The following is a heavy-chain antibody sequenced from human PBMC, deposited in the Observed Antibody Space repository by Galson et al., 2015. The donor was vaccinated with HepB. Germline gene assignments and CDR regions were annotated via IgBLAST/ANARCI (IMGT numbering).Heavy chain of an antibody. Sequence: LRRSCAAPGFTFSSYGLHWVRQAPAKGLEWGAVIWYDGSNKYYADSVKGRFTISRDNSKNTLYLQMNSLRAEDTAVYYCARYPSLSSSWYPFDYWGQGTLVTVSS. J-gene: IGHJ4*02. CDR3: ARYPSLSSSWYPFDY. CDR1: GFTFSSYG. CDR2: IWYDGSNK. D-gene: IGHD6-13*01. V-gene: IGHV3-33*01.